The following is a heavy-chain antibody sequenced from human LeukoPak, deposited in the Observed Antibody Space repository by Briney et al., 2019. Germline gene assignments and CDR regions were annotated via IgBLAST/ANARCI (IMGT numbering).Heavy chain of an antibody. D-gene: IGHD3-9*01. CDR2: IYYSGST. CDR1: GGSISSYY. V-gene: IGHV4-59*01. Sequence: PSETLSLTCTVSGGSISSYYWSWIRQPPGKGLEWIGYIYYSGSTNYNPSLKSRVTISVDTSKNQFSLKLSSVTAADTAVYYCASGLVYYDILTGYQGDAFDIWGQGTMVTVSS. CDR3: ASGLVYYDILTGYQGDAFDI. J-gene: IGHJ3*02.